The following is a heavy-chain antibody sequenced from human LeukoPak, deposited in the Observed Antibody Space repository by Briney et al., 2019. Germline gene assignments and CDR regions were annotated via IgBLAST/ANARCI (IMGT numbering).Heavy chain of an antibody. CDR1: GFTFSSYS. CDR2: ISSSSSYI. V-gene: IGHV3-21*01. CDR3: ARVYYDSSGYYPYFQH. J-gene: IGHJ1*01. D-gene: IGHD3-22*01. Sequence: GGTLRLSCAASGFTFSSYSMNWVRQAPGKGLEWVSSISSSSSYIYYADSVKGRFTISRDNAKNSLYLQMNSLRAEDTAVYYCARVYYDSSGYYPYFQHWGQGTLVTVSS.